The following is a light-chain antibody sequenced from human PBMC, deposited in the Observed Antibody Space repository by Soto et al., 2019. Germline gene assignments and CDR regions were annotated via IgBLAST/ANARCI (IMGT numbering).Light chain of an antibody. V-gene: IGKV3-20*01. CDR2: GAS. Sequence: EIVLTQSPGTLSLSPGERVTLSCRASQSVSSSYLAWYQHKPGQAPRLLIYGASSRATGIPDRFSGSGSGTDFTLTISRLEPEDSAVYYCQQYGSSPRTFGQGTKVEIK. J-gene: IGKJ1*01. CDR3: QQYGSSPRT. CDR1: QSVSSSY.